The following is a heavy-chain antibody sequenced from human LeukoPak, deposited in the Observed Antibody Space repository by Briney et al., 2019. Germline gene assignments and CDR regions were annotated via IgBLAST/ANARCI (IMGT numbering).Heavy chain of an antibody. CDR2: TYYGGDT. V-gene: IGHV4-39*01. CDR1: GGSISSSSYY. CDR3: AAAFDY. D-gene: IGHD6-25*01. Sequence: PSETLSLTCTVSGGSISSSSYYWGWLRQPPGKGLEWIGNTYYGGDTYYNPSLKSRVTISVDTSKNQFSLELNSVTAADTAVYYCAAAFDYWGQGTLVTVSS. J-gene: IGHJ4*02.